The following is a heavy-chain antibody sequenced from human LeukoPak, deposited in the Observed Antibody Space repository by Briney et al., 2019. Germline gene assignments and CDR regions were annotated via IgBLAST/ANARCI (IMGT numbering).Heavy chain of an antibody. D-gene: IGHD3-9*01. CDR3: ARPGDDDILTGYYFDY. J-gene: IGHJ4*02. CDR2: IHYSGTT. V-gene: IGHV4-39*01. Sequence: SETLSLTCTVSGGSISSSNYYWGWIRQPPGKGLEWIATIHYSGTTYYNPSLKSRVTVSVDTSKNQFSLKLSSVTAADTAVYYCARPGDDDILTGYYFDYWGQGTLVTVSS. CDR1: GGSISSSNYY.